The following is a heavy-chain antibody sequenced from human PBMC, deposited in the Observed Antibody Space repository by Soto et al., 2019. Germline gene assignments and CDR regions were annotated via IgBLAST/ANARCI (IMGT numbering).Heavy chain of an antibody. CDR3: AKEPVGPDWYFDL. CDR1: GFTFSSYG. Sequence: PGGSLRLSCAASGFTFSSYGMHWVRQAPGKGLEWVSGIRCGGISTYYADSVKGRFTVSRDNSKNTLYLQMNSLRAEDTAVYNCAKEPVGPDWYFDLWGRRTLVTVSS. V-gene: IGHV3-23*01. J-gene: IGHJ2*01. CDR2: IRCGGIST.